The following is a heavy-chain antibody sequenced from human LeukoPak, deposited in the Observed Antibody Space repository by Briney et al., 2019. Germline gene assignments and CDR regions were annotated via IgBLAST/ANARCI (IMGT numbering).Heavy chain of an antibody. CDR1: GGSISSSSYY. V-gene: IGHV4-39*07. Sequence: SETLSLTCTVSGGSISSSSYYWGWIRQPPGKGLEWIGSIYYSGSTYYNPSLKSRVTISVDTSKNQFSLKLSSVTAADTAVYYCAKSPGGYSGPFGDWGQGTLVTVSS. CDR2: IYYSGST. J-gene: IGHJ4*02. CDR3: AKSPGGYSGPFGD. D-gene: IGHD5-12*01.